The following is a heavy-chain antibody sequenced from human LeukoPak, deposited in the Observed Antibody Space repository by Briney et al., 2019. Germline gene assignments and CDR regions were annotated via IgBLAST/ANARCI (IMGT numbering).Heavy chain of an antibody. D-gene: IGHD3-10*01. Sequence: PGGSLRLSGAASGFTFSSYSMNWVRQAPGKGLEWISYISSSNSTIYYADSVKGRFTISRDNAKNSLYLQMNSLRAEDTAVYYCARASGSGRLPEDYWGQGTLVTVSS. V-gene: IGHV3-48*04. J-gene: IGHJ4*02. CDR1: GFTFSSYS. CDR2: ISSSNSTI. CDR3: ARASGSGRLPEDY.